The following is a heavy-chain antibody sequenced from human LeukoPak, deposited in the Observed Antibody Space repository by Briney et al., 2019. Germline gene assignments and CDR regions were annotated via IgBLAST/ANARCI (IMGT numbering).Heavy chain of an antibody. V-gene: IGHV3-7*01. D-gene: IGHD4-17*01. CDR3: AREKLAGDYFFDY. J-gene: IGHJ4*02. CDR2: IKQDGSEK. CDR1: GFTFTTYW. Sequence: PGGSXXLSCAASGFTFTTYWMSWVGQAPGKGREGVANIKQDGSEKYFVDSVKGRFTISRENAKNSLYLQMNSLRAEDTAVYYCAREKLAGDYFFDYGGQGTLVTVSS.